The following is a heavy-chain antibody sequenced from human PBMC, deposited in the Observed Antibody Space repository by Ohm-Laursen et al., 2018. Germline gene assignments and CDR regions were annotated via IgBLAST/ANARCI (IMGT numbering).Heavy chain of an antibody. Sequence: SLRLSCAASGFSFSSYGVHWVRQAPGKGLEWVANIKQDGSDKYYVDSVKGRFTISRDNAKNSLYLQMDSLRAEDTAVYYCARDCTSTTCPRRMDVWGQGTTVTVSS. CDR2: IKQDGSDK. CDR3: ARDCTSTTCPRRMDV. J-gene: IGHJ6*02. D-gene: IGHD2-2*01. CDR1: GFSFSSYG. V-gene: IGHV3-7*01.